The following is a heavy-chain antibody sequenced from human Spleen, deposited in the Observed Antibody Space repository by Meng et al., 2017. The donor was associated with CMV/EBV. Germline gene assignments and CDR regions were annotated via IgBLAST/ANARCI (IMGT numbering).Heavy chain of an antibody. Sequence: ASGSPFASYAMSWVRQAPGKGLEWVSGISATGDNTFYTDSVKGRFTISRDNAQNTLHLQMNSLRVEDTAVYYCAGRENGVDSSPDYWGQGTLVTVSS. D-gene: IGHD2-21*01. CDR2: ISATGDNT. J-gene: IGHJ4*02. CDR1: GSPFASYA. V-gene: IGHV3-23*01. CDR3: AGRENGVDSSPDY.